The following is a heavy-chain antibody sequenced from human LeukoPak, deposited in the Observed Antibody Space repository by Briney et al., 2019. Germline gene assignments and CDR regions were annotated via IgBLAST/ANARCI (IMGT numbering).Heavy chain of an antibody. CDR3: ARHIKSSGSYYEYYFDY. V-gene: IGHV4-30-2*01. D-gene: IGHD1-26*01. CDR1: GGSISSGGYY. J-gene: IGHJ4*02. CDR2: IYHSGST. Sequence: SQTLSLTCTVSGGSISSGGYYWSWIRQPPGKGLEWIGYIYHSGSTYYNPSLKSRVTISVDTSKNQFSLKLSSVTAADTAVYYCARHIKSSGSYYEYYFDYWGQGTLVTVSS.